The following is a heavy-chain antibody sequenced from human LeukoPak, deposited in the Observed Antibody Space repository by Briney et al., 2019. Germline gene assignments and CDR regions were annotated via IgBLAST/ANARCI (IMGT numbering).Heavy chain of an antibody. CDR3: ARDGWAYWFDP. D-gene: IGHD6-19*01. J-gene: IGHJ5*02. Sequence: GGSLRLSCAASGVTFDDYGMSWVRQAPGKGLEWVSGINWNGGSTGYADSVKGRFTISRDNAKNSLYLQMNSLRAEDTAVYYCARDGWAYWFDPWGQGTLVTVSS. CDR1: GVTFDDYG. CDR2: INWNGGST. V-gene: IGHV3-20*04.